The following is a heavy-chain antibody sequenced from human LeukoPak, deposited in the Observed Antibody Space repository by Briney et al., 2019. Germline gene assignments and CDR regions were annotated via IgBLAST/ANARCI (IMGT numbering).Heavy chain of an antibody. V-gene: IGHV3-7*01. Sequence: GGSLRLSCEASGFNFKYYGMNWVRQAPGKGLEWVANIKQDGSEKYYVDSVKGRFTISRDNAKNSLYLQMNSLRAEDTAVYYCARGHITMIVVVAGAFDIWGQGTMVTVSS. D-gene: IGHD3-22*01. CDR3: ARGHITMIVVVAGAFDI. CDR1: GFNFKYYG. CDR2: IKQDGSEK. J-gene: IGHJ3*02.